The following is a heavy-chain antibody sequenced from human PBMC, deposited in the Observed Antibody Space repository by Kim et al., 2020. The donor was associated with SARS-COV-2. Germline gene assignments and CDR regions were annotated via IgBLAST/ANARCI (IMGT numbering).Heavy chain of an antibody. CDR2: ISYDGSNK. Sequence: GGSLRLSCAASGFTFSSYGMHWVRQAPGKGLEWVAVISYDGSNKYYADSVKGRFTISRDNSKNTLYLQMNSLRAEDTAVYYCAKSLRQQLVFDAFDIWGQGTMVTVSS. CDR1: GFTFSSYG. CDR3: AKSLRQQLVFDAFDI. V-gene: IGHV3-30*18. D-gene: IGHD6-13*01. J-gene: IGHJ3*02.